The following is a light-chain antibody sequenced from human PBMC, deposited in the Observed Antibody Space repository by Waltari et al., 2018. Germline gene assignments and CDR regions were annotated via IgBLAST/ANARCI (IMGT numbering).Light chain of an antibody. J-gene: IGKJ1*01. CDR2: YAS. CDR3: QKYNDWPWT. V-gene: IGKV3D-15*01. CDR1: QSVGST. Sequence: ETVMMQSPATLSLSPGERATLSCRASQSVGSTLAWYQQKPGQAPRLLIYYASSRATGIPDRFSGSGSGTEFTLTNSSLDPEDVGVYYCQKYNDWPWTFGQGTKVEIK.